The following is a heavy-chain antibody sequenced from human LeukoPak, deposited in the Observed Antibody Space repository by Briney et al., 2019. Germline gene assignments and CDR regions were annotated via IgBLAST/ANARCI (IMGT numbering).Heavy chain of an antibody. J-gene: IGHJ4*02. Sequence: GASVKVSCKASGYTFTGYYMHWVRQAPGQGLEWMGWTNPNSGGTNYAQKFQGRVTMTRDTSISTAYMELSRLRSDDTAVYYCAREVPTERIRTPPYFDYWGQGTLVTVSS. CDR2: TNPNSGGT. V-gene: IGHV1-2*02. D-gene: IGHD2-2*01. CDR3: AREVPTERIRTPPYFDY. CDR1: GYTFTGYY.